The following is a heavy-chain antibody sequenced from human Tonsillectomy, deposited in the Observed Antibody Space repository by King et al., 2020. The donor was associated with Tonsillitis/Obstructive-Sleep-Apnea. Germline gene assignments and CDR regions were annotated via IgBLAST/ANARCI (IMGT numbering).Heavy chain of an antibody. V-gene: IGHV3-15*01. J-gene: IGHJ4*02. CDR2: IKSKTDGGTT. CDR3: TTGYCTNGVCYSPDC. CDR1: GFTFSNAW. D-gene: IGHD2-8*01. Sequence: VQLVESGGGLVKPGGSLRLSCAASGFTFSNAWMSWVRQAPGKGLEWVGRIKSKTDGGTTDYAAPVKGRFTISRDDSKNTLYLQMNSLKTEDTAVYYCTTGYCTNGVCYSPDCWGQGTLVTVSS.